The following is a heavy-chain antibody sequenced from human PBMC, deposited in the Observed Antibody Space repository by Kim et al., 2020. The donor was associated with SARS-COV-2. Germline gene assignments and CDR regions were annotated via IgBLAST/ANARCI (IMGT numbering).Heavy chain of an antibody. CDR2: IYYSGST. CDR1: GGSISSSSYY. D-gene: IGHD3-22*01. V-gene: IGHV4-39*02. CDR3: ARNYDSSGYYLKSYYF. J-gene: IGHJ4*01. Sequence: SETLSLTCTVSGGSISSSSYYWGWIRQPPGKGLEWIGNIYYSGSTYYNPSLKSRVTISVDTSKNHFSLKLNSVTAADTAMYYCARNYDSSGYYLKSYYF.